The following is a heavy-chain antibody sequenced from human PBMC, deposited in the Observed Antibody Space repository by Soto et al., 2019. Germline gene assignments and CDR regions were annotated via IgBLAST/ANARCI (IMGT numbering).Heavy chain of an antibody. V-gene: IGHV3-33*01. D-gene: IGHD2-21*01. Sequence: GGSLRLSCAASGFTFSSYGMHWVRQAPGKGLEWVAVIWYDGSNKYYADSVKGRFTISRDNSKNTLYLQMNSLRAEDTAVYYCARDWGGRLSLHEIEYYFDYWGQGTLVTVSS. J-gene: IGHJ4*02. CDR3: ARDWGGRLSLHEIEYYFDY. CDR1: GFTFSSYG. CDR2: IWYDGSNK.